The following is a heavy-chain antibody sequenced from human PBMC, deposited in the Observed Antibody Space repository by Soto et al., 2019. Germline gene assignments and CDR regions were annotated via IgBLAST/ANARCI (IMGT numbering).Heavy chain of an antibody. Sequence: VQLVESGGGQVKPGGSLRLSCAVSGFTFSTYTMNWVRQAPGKGLEWVSSISSSSSYIYYADSVKGRFTISRDNAKNSLYLQMNSLRAEDTAVYYCARGYSGYASSHDFWGQGALVTVSS. CDR1: GFTFSTYT. V-gene: IGHV3-21*01. CDR2: ISSSSSYI. D-gene: IGHD5-12*01. J-gene: IGHJ4*02. CDR3: ARGYSGYASSHDF.